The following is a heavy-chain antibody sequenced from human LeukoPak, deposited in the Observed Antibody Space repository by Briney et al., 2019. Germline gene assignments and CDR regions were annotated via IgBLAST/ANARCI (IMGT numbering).Heavy chain of an antibody. CDR1: GGSFSGYY. CDR3: ARGVKGVMITFGGVIVGSYFDY. J-gene: IGHJ4*02. V-gene: IGHV4-34*01. CDR2: INHSGST. Sequence: PSETLSLTCTVSGGSFSGYYWSWIRQPPGKGLEWIGEINHSGSTNYNPSLKSRVTISVDTSKNQFSLKLSSVTAADTAVYYCARGVKGVMITFGGVIVGSYFDYWGQGTLVTVSS. D-gene: IGHD3-16*02.